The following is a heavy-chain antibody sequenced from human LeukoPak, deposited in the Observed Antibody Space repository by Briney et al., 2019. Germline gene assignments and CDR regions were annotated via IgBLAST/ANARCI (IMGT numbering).Heavy chain of an antibody. Sequence: PGGSLRLSCAASGFTFSSYAMSWVRQAPGKGLEWVSGTSYNGGSRFYADSVKGRFTISRDNAKNSLYLQMNSLRAEDTALYYCAKSGIAAAGNPFDYWGQGTLVTVSS. V-gene: IGHV3-23*01. CDR2: TSYNGGSR. CDR3: AKSGIAAAGNPFDY. CDR1: GFTFSSYA. D-gene: IGHD6-13*01. J-gene: IGHJ4*02.